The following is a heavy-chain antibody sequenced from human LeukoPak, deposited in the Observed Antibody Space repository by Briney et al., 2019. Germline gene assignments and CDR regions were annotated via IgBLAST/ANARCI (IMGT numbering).Heavy chain of an antibody. Sequence: ASVRVSCKASGYTFTGYYKHWVRQAPGQGLEWMGRIIPNSGGTKYAQKFQGRVTMTRDTSITTAYMELSRLRSDDTAVYYCARDRAYDREFDSWGQGTLVTVSS. V-gene: IGHV1-2*06. CDR1: GYTFTGYY. D-gene: IGHD3-3*01. J-gene: IGHJ4*02. CDR2: IIPNSGGT. CDR3: ARDRAYDREFDS.